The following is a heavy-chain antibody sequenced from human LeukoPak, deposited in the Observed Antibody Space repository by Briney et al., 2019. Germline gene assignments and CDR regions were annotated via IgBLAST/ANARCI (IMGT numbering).Heavy chain of an antibody. CDR1: GYTFTGYY. J-gene: IGHJ5*02. V-gene: IGHV1-2*02. CDR3: ARGGKYGNWFDP. CDR2: INPNSGGT. Sequence: ASVKVSCRASGYTFTGYYMHWVRQAPGQGLEWVGWINPNSGGTNYAQKFQGRVTMTRDTSISTAYMELSRLRSDDTAVYYCARGGKYGNWFDPWGQGTLVTVSS. D-gene: IGHD1-1*01.